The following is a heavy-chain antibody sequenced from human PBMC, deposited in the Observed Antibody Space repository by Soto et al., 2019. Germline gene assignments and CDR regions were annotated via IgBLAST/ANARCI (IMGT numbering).Heavy chain of an antibody. Sequence: QVQLVQSGAEVKMPGSSVKVSSKASGGTFSSYSISWVRQAPGQGLEWVGGIIPIFLTSNSAQKFQGRVTITADEYTGTSYMELSSLRSDDTAVYYCARDPYHYDSSLPAFNIWGQGTLVTVSS. CDR2: IIPIFLTS. V-gene: IGHV1-69*12. J-gene: IGHJ3*02. CDR1: GGTFSSYS. CDR3: ARDPYHYDSSLPAFNI. D-gene: IGHD3-22*01.